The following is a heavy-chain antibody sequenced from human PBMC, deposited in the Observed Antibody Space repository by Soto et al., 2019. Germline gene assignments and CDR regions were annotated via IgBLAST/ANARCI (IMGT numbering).Heavy chain of an antibody. CDR3: PRTPHSATAGYYYYCAMDV. Sequence: PGESLKISCNGSGYGFTSYWMGWLRQMPGQGLEWMGIIYPGDSETRYSPSFQGQVTLSADNSISTAYLQWSSLKASDPAMHYCPRTPHSATAGYYYYCAMDVWGQGTTVTVSS. D-gene: IGHD5-18*01. CDR2: IYPGDSET. V-gene: IGHV5-51*01. J-gene: IGHJ6*02. CDR1: GYGFTSYW.